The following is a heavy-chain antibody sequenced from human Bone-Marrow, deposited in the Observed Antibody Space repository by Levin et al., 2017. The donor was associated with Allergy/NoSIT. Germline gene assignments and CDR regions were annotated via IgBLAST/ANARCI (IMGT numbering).Heavy chain of an antibody. D-gene: IGHD5-12*01. Sequence: RGESLKISCAASGFTFSRYAMHWVRQAPGKGLEWVAVISNDGRDKYYADSVRGRFTISRDNDKNALFLQMNSLSAEDTAVYYCAKDIVEVPDATPDDSGYDYEAGYEYYRFAMDVWGQGTTVAVSS. CDR1: GFTFSRYA. J-gene: IGHJ6*02. V-gene: IGHV3-30*04. CDR2: ISNDGRDK. CDR3: AKDIVEVPDATPDDSGYDYEAGYEYYRFAMDV.